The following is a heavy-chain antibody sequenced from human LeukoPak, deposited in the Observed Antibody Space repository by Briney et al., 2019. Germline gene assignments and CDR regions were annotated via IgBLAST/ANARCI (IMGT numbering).Heavy chain of an antibody. CDR1: GGSISRSSYY. V-gene: IGHV4-39*07. J-gene: IGHJ4*02. CDR3: ARDGVNYYDISGYDI. Sequence: SETLSLTCTVSGGSISRSSYYWGWIRQPPGKGLEWIGSIYYSGSTYYNPSLKSRVTISVDTSKNQFSLKLSSVTAADTAVYYCARDGVNYYDISGYDIWGRGILVTVSS. CDR2: IYYSGST. D-gene: IGHD3-22*01.